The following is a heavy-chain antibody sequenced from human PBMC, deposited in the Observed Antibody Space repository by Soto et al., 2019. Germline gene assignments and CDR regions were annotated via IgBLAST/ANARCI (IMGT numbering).Heavy chain of an antibody. J-gene: IGHJ6*02. D-gene: IGHD2-2*02. CDR2: IYYSGNT. Sequence: PSETLSLTCTVSRGSISSGGYYWNWIRQHPGKGLEWIGYIYYSGNTYYNPSLKSRVTISVDTSKDQFSLKLTSVTAADTAIYYCARQPFCTSAKCYRGSYYYYYAMDVWGQGTTVTVYS. CDR3: ARQPFCTSAKCYRGSYYYYYAMDV. V-gene: IGHV4-31*03. CDR1: RGSISSGGYY.